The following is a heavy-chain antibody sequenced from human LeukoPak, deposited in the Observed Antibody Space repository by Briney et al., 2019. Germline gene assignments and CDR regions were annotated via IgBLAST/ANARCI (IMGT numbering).Heavy chain of an antibody. D-gene: IGHD3-3*01. CDR3: AGGGGMVFGVLND. Sequence: ASVKVSCKASGYTFTGHYIHWVRQAPGQGLEWMGWINPSSGDTNYAQKFQGRVTMTRDTSITTAYMELSRLRSDDTAVYFWAGGGGMVFGVLNDWGQGTLVTVSP. V-gene: IGHV1-2*02. CDR2: INPSSGDT. CDR1: GYTFTGHY. J-gene: IGHJ4*02.